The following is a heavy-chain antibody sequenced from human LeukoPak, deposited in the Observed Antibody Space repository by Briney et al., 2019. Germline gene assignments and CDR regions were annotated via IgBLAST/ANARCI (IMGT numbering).Heavy chain of an antibody. CDR2: IYYSGST. CDR1: GGSISSSDYY. D-gene: IGHD3-10*01. J-gene: IGHJ5*02. V-gene: IGHV4-39*07. Sequence: SETLSLTCSVSGGSISSSDYYWGWIRQPPGKGLEFIASIYYSGSTYYNPSLESRVTIGMDMSRNQVSRRLSTVTAADTAVYFCARDQWPYGSGSYATWGQETLVTVSS. CDR3: ARDQWPYGSGSYAT.